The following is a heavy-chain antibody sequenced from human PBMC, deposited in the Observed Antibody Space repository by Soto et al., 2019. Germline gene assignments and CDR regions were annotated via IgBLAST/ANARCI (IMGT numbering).Heavy chain of an antibody. CDR2: ISAHNGNT. Sequence: QVHLVQSGAEVKKPGASVKVSCKGSGYDFTTYGITWVRQAPGQGLEWMAWISAHNGNTDYAQKLQGRVTVTRDTATSRAYMELRSLRSDDTAVYYWARGRYGDSWGQGALVTVSS. J-gene: IGHJ4*02. D-gene: IGHD1-1*01. CDR3: ARGRYGDS. V-gene: IGHV1-18*01. CDR1: GYDFTTYG.